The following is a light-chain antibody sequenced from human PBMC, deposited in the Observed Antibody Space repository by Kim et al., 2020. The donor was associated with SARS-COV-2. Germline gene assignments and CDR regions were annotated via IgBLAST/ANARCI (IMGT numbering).Light chain of an antibody. CDR3: HHYGSQLWT. J-gene: IGKJ1*01. CDR1: PTLFDIY. CDR2: GTS. Sequence: PPGETPHRSCRAMPTLFDIYFSWYQQKPGQAPRLLIYGTSTRATGVPDRFSGSGSGTDITLTISRLEPEDSAIYYCHHYGSQLWTFGQGTKVDIK. V-gene: IGKV3-20*01.